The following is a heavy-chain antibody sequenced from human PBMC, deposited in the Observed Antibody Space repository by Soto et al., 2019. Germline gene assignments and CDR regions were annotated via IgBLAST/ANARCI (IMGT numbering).Heavy chain of an antibody. V-gene: IGHV3-30*18. CDR1: GFTFRSFG. CDR2: ISHVGNKD. J-gene: IGHJ3*02. D-gene: IGHD3-10*01. CDR3: AKDMGPSPRPPDSLDI. Sequence: QMQLAESGGNVVQPGRSLRLSCVASGFTFRSFGMHWVRQAPGKGLEWVATISHVGNKDYYADSVKGRFTVSRDNSRDTIYLEMNSVRADDTAVYYCAKDMGPSPRPPDSLDIWGQGTVVTVSS.